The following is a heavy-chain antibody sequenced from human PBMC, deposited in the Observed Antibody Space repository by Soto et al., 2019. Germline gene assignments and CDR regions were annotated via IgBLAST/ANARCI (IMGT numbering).Heavy chain of an antibody. CDR3: ARDGYCSSTSCYDY. D-gene: IGHD2-2*03. V-gene: IGHV3-33*01. Sequence: GGSLRLSCAASGFTFSSYGMHWVRQAPGKGLEWVAVIWYDGSNKYYADSVKGRFTISRDNSKNTLYLQMNSLRAEDTAVYYCARDGYCSSTSCYDYWGQGTLVNVSS. CDR2: IWYDGSNK. CDR1: GFTFSSYG. J-gene: IGHJ4*02.